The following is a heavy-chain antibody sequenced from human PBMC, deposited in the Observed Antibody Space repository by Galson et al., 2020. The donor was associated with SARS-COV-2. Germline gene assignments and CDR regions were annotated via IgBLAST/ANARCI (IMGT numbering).Heavy chain of an antibody. CDR2: ISYSGNT. Sequence: SETLSLTCTVSGGSVRSTDYYWTWIRQSPGKGLEWIGYISYSGNTYYNPSLKSRVTISVDTSKNQFSLKLSSVTAADTAVYYCARARYSYGYNFDYWGQGTLVTVSS. V-gene: IGHV4-30-4*01. J-gene: IGHJ4*02. CDR3: ARARYSYGYNFDY. D-gene: IGHD5-18*01. CDR1: GGSVRSTDYY.